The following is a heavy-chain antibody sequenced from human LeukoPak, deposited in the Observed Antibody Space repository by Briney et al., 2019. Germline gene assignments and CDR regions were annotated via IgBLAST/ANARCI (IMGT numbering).Heavy chain of an antibody. CDR3: ARSHQVQSRGRWFDP. CDR2: INQSGST. V-gene: IGHV4-34*01. Sequence: SETRSLTCAVEGGSFSGFYWTWVRQPPGKVLEWIGEINQSGSTNYNSSLKSRVTVSLDTSKNHFSLNLGSVTAADTAVYYCARSHQVQSRGRWFDPWGQGTLVTVYS. D-gene: IGHD3-10*01. CDR1: GGSFSGFY. J-gene: IGHJ5*02.